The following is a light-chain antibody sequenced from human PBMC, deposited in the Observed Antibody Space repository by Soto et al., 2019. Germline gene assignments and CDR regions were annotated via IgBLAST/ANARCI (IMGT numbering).Light chain of an antibody. CDR3: QDQDT. CDR2: GAS. CDR1: RSVTSNY. V-gene: IGKV3-20*01. J-gene: IGKJ2*01. Sequence: LVLTQSPGTLSLSPGERATLSCRASRSVTSNYLAWYQQRPGQGPRLLIYGASNKATGIPDRFSGSGSGTDFTLTVSRLEPEYFAVYYCQDQDTFGQGTKLEIK.